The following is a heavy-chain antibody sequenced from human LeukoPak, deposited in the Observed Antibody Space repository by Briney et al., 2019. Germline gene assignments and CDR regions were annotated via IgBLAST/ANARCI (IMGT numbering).Heavy chain of an antibody. V-gene: IGHV4-61*02. J-gene: IGHJ4*02. Sequence: SETLSLTCTVSGGSISSGGYYWSWIRQPAGKGLEWIGRIYTSGSTNYNPSLKSRVTISVDTSKNQFSLKLSSVTAADTAVYYCARDTSGSYYPSYFDYWGQGTLVTVSS. CDR3: ARDTSGSYYPSYFDY. CDR2: IYTSGST. CDR1: GGSISSGGYY. D-gene: IGHD1-26*01.